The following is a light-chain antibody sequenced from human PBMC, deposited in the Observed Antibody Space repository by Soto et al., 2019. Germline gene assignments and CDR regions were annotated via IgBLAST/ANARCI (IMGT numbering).Light chain of an antibody. Sequence: VTSSIIESQSIGTYLNWYQQKPGKAPKLLIYAASNLQSGVPSRFSGSGSVTDFTLTIGRLPRESFSTDLCIQRSCTPIVLGQGTRLEIK. V-gene: IGKV1-39*01. CDR3: IQRSCTPIV. CDR2: AAS. CDR1: QSIGTY. J-gene: IGKJ5*01.